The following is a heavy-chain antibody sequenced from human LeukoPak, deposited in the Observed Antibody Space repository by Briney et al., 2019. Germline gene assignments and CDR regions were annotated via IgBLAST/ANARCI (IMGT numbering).Heavy chain of an antibody. CDR3: ARVSNVLLWFGEAGY. D-gene: IGHD3-10*01. J-gene: IGHJ4*02. Sequence: GASVKVSCKASGGTFSSYAISWVRQAPGQGLEWMGGIIPIFGTANYAQKFQGRVTMTRDTSTSTVYMELSSLRSEDTAVYYCARVSNVLLWFGEAGYWGQGTLVTVSS. V-gene: IGHV1-69*05. CDR1: GGTFSSYA. CDR2: IIPIFGTA.